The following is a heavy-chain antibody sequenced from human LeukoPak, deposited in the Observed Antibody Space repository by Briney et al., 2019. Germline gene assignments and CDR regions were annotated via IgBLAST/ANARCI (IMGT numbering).Heavy chain of an antibody. CDR3: ARDLSLYADY. D-gene: IGHD2-2*02. CDR2: IYSGGST. J-gene: IGHJ4*02. V-gene: IGHV3-66*01. CDR1: GFTLSSNY. Sequence: PGGSLPLSCPPSGFTLSSNYMRWVRQAAGRGLEWVSVIYSGGSTYYADSVKGRFTISRDNSKNTLYLQMNSLRAEDTAVYYCARDLSLYADYWGQGTLVTVSS.